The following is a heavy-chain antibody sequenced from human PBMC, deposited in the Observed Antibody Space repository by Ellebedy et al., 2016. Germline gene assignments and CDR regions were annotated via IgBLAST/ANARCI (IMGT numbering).Heavy chain of an antibody. D-gene: IGHD1-1*01. J-gene: IGHJ5*02. Sequence: GESLKISXAASGFAFRVYAMNWVRQAPGKGLEWASVTYRDGTTTYEESVKGRFTISRDNAKSSLYLQMNSLRAEDTAVYFCARGYNTPDVGHWGQGTQVTVSS. V-gene: IGHV3-69-1*01. CDR1: GFAFRVYA. CDR3: ARGYNTPDVGH. CDR2: TYRDGTT.